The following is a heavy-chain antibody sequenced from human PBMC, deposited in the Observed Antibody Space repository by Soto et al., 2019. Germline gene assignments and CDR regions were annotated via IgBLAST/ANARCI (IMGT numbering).Heavy chain of an antibody. CDR2: IWYDGSNK. J-gene: IGHJ4*02. V-gene: IGHV3-33*01. Sequence: QVQLVESGGGVVQPGRSLRLSCAASGFTFSSYGMHWVRQAPGKGLEWVAVIWYDGSNKYYADSVKGRFTISRDNSKNTLYLQMNSLRAEDTAVYYCATAGTPRRGDYWGQGTLVTVAS. D-gene: IGHD6-13*01. CDR3: ATAGTPRRGDY. CDR1: GFTFSSYG.